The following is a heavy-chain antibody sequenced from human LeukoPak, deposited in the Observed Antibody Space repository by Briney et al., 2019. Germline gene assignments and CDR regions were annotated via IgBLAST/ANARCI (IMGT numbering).Heavy chain of an antibody. V-gene: IGHV3-30*04. CDR2: TSFDGSDN. CDR3: ARAPGTMIVVDY. D-gene: IGHD3-22*01. CDR1: GFTFSSYA. Sequence: GRSLRLSCAASGFTFSSYAMHWVRQAPGKGLKWVAVTSFDGSDNYYADSVKGRFTISRDNSKNTLYLQMNSLRPDDTAVYYCARAPGTMIVVDYWGQGTLVTVSS. J-gene: IGHJ4*02.